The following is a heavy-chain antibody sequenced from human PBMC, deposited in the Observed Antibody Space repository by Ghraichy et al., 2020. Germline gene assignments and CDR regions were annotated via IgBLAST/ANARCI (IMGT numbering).Heavy chain of an antibody. V-gene: IGHV1-69*04. J-gene: IGHJ5*02. CDR3: ARSPEPREYNWFDP. CDR2: IIPILGIA. Sequence: SVKVSCKASGGTFSSYAISWVRQAPGQGLEWMGRIIPILGIANYAQKFQGRVTITADKSTSTAYMELSSLRSEDTAVYYCARSPEPREYNWFDPWGQGTLVTVSS. CDR1: GGTFSSYA. D-gene: IGHD3-10*01.